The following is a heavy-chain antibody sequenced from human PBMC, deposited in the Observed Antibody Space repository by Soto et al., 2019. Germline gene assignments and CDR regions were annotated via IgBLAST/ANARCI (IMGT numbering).Heavy chain of an antibody. CDR3: AGGLLWFGELLDFDY. CDR2: INAGNGNT. D-gene: IGHD3-10*01. CDR1: GYTFTSYA. V-gene: IGHV1-3*01. Sequence: QVQLVQSGAEVKKPGASVKVSCKASGYTFTSYAMHWVRQAPGQRLEWMGWINAGNGNTKYSQKFQGRVTITRDTSASTAYRELSSLRSEDTAVYYCAGGLLWFGELLDFDYWGQGTLVTVSS. J-gene: IGHJ4*02.